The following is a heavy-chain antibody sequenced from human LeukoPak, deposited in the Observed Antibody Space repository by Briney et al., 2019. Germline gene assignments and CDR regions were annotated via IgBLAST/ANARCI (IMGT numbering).Heavy chain of an antibody. Sequence: SETLSLTCTVSGGSISGYYWSWIRQPAGKGLEWIGRVYTSGSGKNNPSLKSRVTMSVDTTKNQFSLKLSSVTAADTAVYYCARVYSSYYYFDSWGQGTLVTVSS. CDR2: VYTSGSG. CDR1: GGSISGYY. J-gene: IGHJ4*02. D-gene: IGHD6-19*01. V-gene: IGHV4-4*07. CDR3: ARVYSSYYYFDS.